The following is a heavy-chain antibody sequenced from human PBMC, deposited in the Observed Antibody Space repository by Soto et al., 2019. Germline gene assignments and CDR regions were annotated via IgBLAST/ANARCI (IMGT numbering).Heavy chain of an antibody. CDR2: ISYDGSNK. CDR1: GFTFSSYA. V-gene: IGHV3-30-3*01. D-gene: IGHD5-18*01. J-gene: IGHJ6*02. Sequence: GGSLRLSCAASGFTFSSYAMHWVRQAPGKGLEWVAVISYDGSNKYYADSVKGRFTISRDNSKNTLYLQMNSLRAEDTAVYYCAREGEDTAMVMRYGMDVWGQGTTVTVS. CDR3: AREGEDTAMVMRYGMDV.